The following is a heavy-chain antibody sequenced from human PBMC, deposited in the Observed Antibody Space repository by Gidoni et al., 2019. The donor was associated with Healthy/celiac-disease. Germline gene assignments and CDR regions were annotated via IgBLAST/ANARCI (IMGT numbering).Heavy chain of an antibody. CDR1: GYTFTSYY. V-gene: IGHV1-46*03. CDR3: ATLGGGGYSSSWYPG. CDR2: INPSGGST. J-gene: IGHJ4*02. Sequence: QVQLVQSGAEVKKPGASVTVSCKASGYTFTSYYMHWVRQAPGQGLEWMGIINPSGGSTSYAQKFQGRVTMTRDTSTSTVYMELSSLRSEDTAVYYCATLGGGGYSSSWYPGWGQGTLVTVSS. D-gene: IGHD6-13*01.